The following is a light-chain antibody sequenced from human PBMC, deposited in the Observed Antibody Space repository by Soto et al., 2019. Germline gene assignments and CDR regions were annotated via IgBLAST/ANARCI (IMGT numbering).Light chain of an antibody. V-gene: IGKV1-12*01. CDR1: QNINSW. Sequence: DLQMTQSPSSVSASVGDRVTITCRASQNINSWLAWYQQKPGRAPRLLIFLVSSLQSGVPLRFSGSGSGTEFTLTISSLHPEDFATYYCQQSHSFPVTFGGGTKVEIK. J-gene: IGKJ4*01. CDR2: LVS. CDR3: QQSHSFPVT.